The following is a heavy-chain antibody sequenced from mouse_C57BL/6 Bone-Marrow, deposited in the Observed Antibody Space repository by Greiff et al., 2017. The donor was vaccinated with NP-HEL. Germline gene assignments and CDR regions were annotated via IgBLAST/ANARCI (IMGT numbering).Heavy chain of an antibody. D-gene: IGHD2-2*01. Sequence: VKVVESGAELVRPGASVTLSCKASGYTFTDYEMHWVKQTPVHGLEWIGAIDPETGGTAYNQKFKGKAILTADKSSSTAYMELRSLTSEDSAVYYCTSLMVTTQGDAMDYWGQGTSVTVSS. J-gene: IGHJ4*01. CDR2: IDPETGGT. CDR3: TSLMVTTQGDAMDY. V-gene: IGHV1-15*01. CDR1: GYTFTDYE.